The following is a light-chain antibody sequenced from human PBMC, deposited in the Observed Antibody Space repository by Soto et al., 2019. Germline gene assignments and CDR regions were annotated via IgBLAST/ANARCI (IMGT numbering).Light chain of an antibody. V-gene: IGLV2-14*03. CDR3: SSYTSSGSVV. Sequence: SALTQPASVSGSPEQSITISCTGTSSDVGGYNSVSWYQHHPGKAPKLMIYDVSNRPSGVSNRFSGSKSGNTASLTISGLRAEDEGDYYCSSYTSSGSVVFGGGTKVTVL. CDR2: DVS. J-gene: IGLJ2*01. CDR1: SSDVGGYNS.